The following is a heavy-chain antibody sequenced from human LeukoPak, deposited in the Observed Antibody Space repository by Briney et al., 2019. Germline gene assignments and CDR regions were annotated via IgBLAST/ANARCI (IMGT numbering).Heavy chain of an antibody. Sequence: GGSLRLSCAASGFTFINYAMTWVRQAPGKGPEWLSGFTGGGGGAYYADSAKGRFTISRDNSMNTLSLQMNSLRAEDTAIYYCARGHNSGSYYYMDVWGKGTTVTVSS. D-gene: IGHD6-19*01. CDR3: ARGHNSGSYYYMDV. CDR2: FTGGGGGA. J-gene: IGHJ6*03. CDR1: GFTFINYA. V-gene: IGHV3-23*01.